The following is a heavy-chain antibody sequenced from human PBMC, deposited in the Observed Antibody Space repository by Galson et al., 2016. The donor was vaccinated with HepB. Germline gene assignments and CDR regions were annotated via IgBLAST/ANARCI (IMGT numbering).Heavy chain of an antibody. J-gene: IGHJ4*01. CDR1: GFTFTQHP. CDR2: ISSDGSKQ. CDR3: ARSVMQLELTARQNFDL. Sequence: SLRPSCAASGFTFTQHPMNGVRHAPGKGLEWVDLISSDGSKQPYADSGKGRFTISRDNAKDTLNLQMNSLGTEDTAMYYCARSVMQLELTARQNFDLWGHGTLVTVSS. D-gene: IGHD2-21*02. V-gene: IGHV3-30-3*01.